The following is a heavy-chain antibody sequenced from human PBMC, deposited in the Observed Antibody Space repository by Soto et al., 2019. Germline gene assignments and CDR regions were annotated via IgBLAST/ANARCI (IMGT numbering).Heavy chain of an antibody. V-gene: IGHV4-61*01. CDR1: GASVSSGSYY. CDR2: FSYSGST. D-gene: IGHD2-2*01. J-gene: IGHJ3*02. CDR3: ARDYGVVVIRAFDI. Sequence: QVQLQESGPGLVKPSETLSLTCTVSGASVSSGSYYWTWIRRPPGKGLEWIGSFSYSGSTSYNPSLKSRVTMSIDASQHQFSLKLSSVTAADTAVYYCARDYGVVVIRAFDIWGQGTLVTVSS.